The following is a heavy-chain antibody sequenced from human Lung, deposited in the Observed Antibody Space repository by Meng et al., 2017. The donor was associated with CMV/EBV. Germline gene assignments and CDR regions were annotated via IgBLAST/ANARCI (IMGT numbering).Heavy chain of an antibody. J-gene: IGHJ6*02. V-gene: IGHV1-46*01. CDR3: ARDPVSTYGLDV. D-gene: IGHD5/OR15-5a*01. CDR1: GNRLTTSK. Sequence: CKVSGNRLTTSKIHWVRQAPGQGLEWMGKINPWAGGTTYAQKFQGRVTMTTDPSTATVYLEMSSLMSEDTAVFYCARDPVSTYGLDVWGQGSTVTVSS. CDR2: INPWAGGT.